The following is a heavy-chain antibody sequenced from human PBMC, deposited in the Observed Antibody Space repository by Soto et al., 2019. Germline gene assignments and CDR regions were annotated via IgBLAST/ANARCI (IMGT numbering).Heavy chain of an antibody. CDR1: GGSISSYY. D-gene: IGHD2-15*01. Sequence: QVQLQESGPGLVKPSETLSLTCTVSGGSISSYYWSWIRQPPGKGLEWIGYIYYSGSTNYNPSLKSRVTPSVVTSKNQFALKLSSVTAADTAVYYCAREGGSGYCSGGSCYSWFDPWGQGTLVTVSS. CDR2: IYYSGST. V-gene: IGHV4-59*01. CDR3: AREGGSGYCSGGSCYSWFDP. J-gene: IGHJ5*02.